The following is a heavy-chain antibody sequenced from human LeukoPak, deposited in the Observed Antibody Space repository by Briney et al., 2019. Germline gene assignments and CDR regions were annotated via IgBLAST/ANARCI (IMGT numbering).Heavy chain of an antibody. V-gene: IGHV1-58*01. J-gene: IGHJ6*02. CDR3: AADPSPYYGMDV. CDR1: GFTFTSSA. CDR2: IVVGSGNT. Sequence: SVKVSCKASGFTFTSSAVQWVRQARGQRLEWIGWIVVGSGNTNYAQKFQERVTITRDMSTSTTYMELSSLRSEDTAVYYCAADPSPYYGMDVWGQGTTVTVSS.